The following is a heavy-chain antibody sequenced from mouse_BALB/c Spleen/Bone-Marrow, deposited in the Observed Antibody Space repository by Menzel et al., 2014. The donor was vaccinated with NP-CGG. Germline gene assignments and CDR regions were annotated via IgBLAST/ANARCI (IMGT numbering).Heavy chain of an antibody. CDR2: IRNKANGYTT. CDR1: GFTFTDYY. CDR3: ARDMGGLLFDY. Sequence: EVKVVESGGGLVQPGGSLRLSCATSGFTFTDYYMNWVRQPPGKALEWLGFIRNKANGYTTEYSASVKGRFTISRDNSQSVLYLQMNTLRAEDSATYYCARDMGGLLFDYWGQGTTLTVSS. J-gene: IGHJ2*01. V-gene: IGHV7-3*02. D-gene: IGHD2-3*01.